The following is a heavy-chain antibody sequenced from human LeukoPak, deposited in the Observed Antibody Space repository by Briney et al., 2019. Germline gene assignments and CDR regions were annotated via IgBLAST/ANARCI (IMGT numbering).Heavy chain of an antibody. CDR3: ARDQRSGSYYNYYYGMDV. D-gene: IGHD1-26*01. CDR2: ISSSSSYI. CDR1: GFTFSSYS. V-gene: IGHV3-21*01. Sequence: GGSLRLSCAASGFTFSSYSMNWVRQAPGKGLERVSSISSSSSYIYYADSVKGRFTISRDNAKNSLYLQMNSLRAEDTAVYYCARDQRSGSYYNYYYGMDVWGQGTTVTVSS. J-gene: IGHJ6*02.